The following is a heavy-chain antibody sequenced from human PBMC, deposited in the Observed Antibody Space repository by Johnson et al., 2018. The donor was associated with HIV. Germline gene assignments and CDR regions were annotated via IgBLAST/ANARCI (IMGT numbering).Heavy chain of an antibody. V-gene: IGHV3-23*04. CDR1: GFTFSSYA. Sequence: VQLVESGGGVVQPGRSLRLSCAASGFTFSSYAMSWVRQAPGKGLEWVSTISGSGGSTYYADSVKGRFTISRDNSKNTLYLQMNSLRVEDTAVYYCARDALLRFLEWFIWGQGTMVTVSS. D-gene: IGHD3-3*01. CDR3: ARDALLRFLEWFI. CDR2: ISGSGGST. J-gene: IGHJ3*02.